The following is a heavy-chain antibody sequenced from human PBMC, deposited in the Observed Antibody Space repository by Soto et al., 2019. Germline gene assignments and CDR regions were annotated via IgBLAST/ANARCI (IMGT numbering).Heavy chain of an antibody. CDR1: GASISRRNYY. CDR3: VRHPRIMVPRQHDYYFDT. CDR2: IFYSGST. V-gene: IGHV4-39*01. D-gene: IGHD2-8*01. J-gene: IGHJ4*02. Sequence: PSENLSLTCNVSGASISRRNYYWGWILQPNGKVMEWFGSIFYSGSTYYNPSLKSRVTISIVTSQNQFSLRLTSVTAADTAVYYCVRHPRIMVPRQHDYYFDTWGPGNLVTGSS.